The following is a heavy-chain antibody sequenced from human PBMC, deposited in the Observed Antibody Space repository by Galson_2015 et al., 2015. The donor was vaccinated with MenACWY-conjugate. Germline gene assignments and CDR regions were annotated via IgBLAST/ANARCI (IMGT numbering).Heavy chain of an antibody. CDR1: GYTFASYA. J-gene: IGHJ4*02. CDR2: INTNTGNP. V-gene: IGHV7-4-1*02. Sequence: SVKVSCKASGYTFASYAMNWVRQAPGQGLEWMGWINTNTGNPTYAQGFTGRFVFSLDTSVSTAYLQISSLKAEDTAMYYCARAKFCSTSSCYSDYWGQGTLVTVSS. CDR3: ARAKFCSTSSCYSDY. D-gene: IGHD2-15*01.